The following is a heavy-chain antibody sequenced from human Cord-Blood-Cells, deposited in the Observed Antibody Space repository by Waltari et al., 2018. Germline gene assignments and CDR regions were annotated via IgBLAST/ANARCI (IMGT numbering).Heavy chain of an antibody. CDR2: IYPGDSDT. CDR1: GYRFTSCW. J-gene: IGHJ4*02. CDR3: ARQRSMAAAGDY. V-gene: IGHV5-51*01. D-gene: IGHD6-13*01. Sequence: EVQLVQSGAEVTKPGESLKISCKGSGYRFTSCWVGWVRQMPGKGLEWMAIIYPGDSDTRYSPSFQGQVTISADKSISTAYLQWSSLRASDTAMYYCARQRSMAAAGDYWGQGTLVTVSS.